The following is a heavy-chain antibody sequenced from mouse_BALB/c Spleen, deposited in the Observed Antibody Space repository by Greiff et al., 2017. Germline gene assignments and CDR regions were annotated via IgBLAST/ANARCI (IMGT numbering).Heavy chain of an antibody. D-gene: IGHD2-2*01. CDR2: ISYSGST. J-gene: IGHJ4*01. Sequence: EVKLLESGPGLVKPSQSLSLTCTVTGYSITSDYAWYWIRQFPGNKLEWMGYISYSGSTSYNPSLKSRISITRDTSKNQFFLQLNSVTTEDTATYYCARARWLREGMDYWGQGTSVTVSS. CDR1: GYSITSDYA. V-gene: IGHV3-2*02. CDR3: ARARWLREGMDY.